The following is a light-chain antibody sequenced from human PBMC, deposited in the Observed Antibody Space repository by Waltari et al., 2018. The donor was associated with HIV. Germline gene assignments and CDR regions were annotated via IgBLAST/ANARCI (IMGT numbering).Light chain of an antibody. CDR3: CSYGSSATSVV. V-gene: IGLV2-23*02. CDR1: RSGFGNYNL. Sequence: QSALTQPASVSGSPGQSITLSCTETRSGFGNYNLVSWYQQSTGKAPKLLSYEVTKRPSGVSSRFSGSKSGNTASLTISDLQAEDEATYYCCSYGSSATSVVFGGGTRVTV. CDR2: EVT. J-gene: IGLJ2*01.